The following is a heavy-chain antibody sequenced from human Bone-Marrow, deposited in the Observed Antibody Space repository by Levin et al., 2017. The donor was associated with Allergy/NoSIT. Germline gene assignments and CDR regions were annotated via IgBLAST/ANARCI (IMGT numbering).Heavy chain of an antibody. CDR3: ARDRLDIVVVVAATRKYYYYYYMDV. D-gene: IGHD2-15*01. V-gene: IGHV3-48*03. Sequence: GESLKISCAASGFTFSSYEMNWVRQAPGKGLEWVSYISSSGSTIYYADSVKGRFTISRDNAKNSLYLQMNSLRAEDTAVYYCARDRLDIVVVVAATRKYYYYYYMDVWGKGTTVTVSS. CDR1: GFTFSSYE. CDR2: ISSSGSTI. J-gene: IGHJ6*03.